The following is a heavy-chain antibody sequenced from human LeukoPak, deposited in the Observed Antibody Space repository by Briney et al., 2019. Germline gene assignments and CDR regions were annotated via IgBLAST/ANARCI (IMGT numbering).Heavy chain of an antibody. CDR3: ARAGDSSSWDNWFDP. Sequence: ASVKVSCKASGYTFTGYYMHWARQAPGQGLEWMGWINPNSGGTNYAQKFQGRVTMTRDTSISTAYMELSRLRSDDTAVYYCARAGDSSSWDNWFDPWGQGTLVTVSS. CDR1: GYTFTGYY. CDR2: INPNSGGT. V-gene: IGHV1-2*02. D-gene: IGHD6-13*01. J-gene: IGHJ5*02.